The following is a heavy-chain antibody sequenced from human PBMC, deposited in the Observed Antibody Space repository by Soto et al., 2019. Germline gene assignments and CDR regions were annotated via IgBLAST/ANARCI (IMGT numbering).Heavy chain of an antibody. J-gene: IGHJ4*02. CDR2: ISGSDGRT. V-gene: IGHV3-23*01. CDR3: AKGVSQYTPLALFDY. Sequence: GWSLRLSCASSVFTFSSYAMSWVRQAPGKGLEWVSTISGSDGRTYSTDSVKGRFTISRDNSRNTAYLQMNSLRVEDTAVYYCAKGVSQYTPLALFDYWGRGTLVTVSS. CDR1: VFTFSSYA. D-gene: IGHD5-18*01.